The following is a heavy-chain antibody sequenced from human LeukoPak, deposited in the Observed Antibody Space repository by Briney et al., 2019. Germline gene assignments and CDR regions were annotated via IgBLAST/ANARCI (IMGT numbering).Heavy chain of an antibody. V-gene: IGHV3-30*18. CDR1: GFTFNTYG. CDR3: AKAAYCTSTSCHFSGYAQRPLDS. CDR2: ISSDGSNK. D-gene: IGHD2-2*01. Sequence: GRSLRLSCVASGFTFNTYGMAWVRQAPGKGLEWVAGISSDGSNKDYADSVKGRFTIFRDNSKNTLYLQMNSLRSEDTAVYYCAKAAYCTSTSCHFSGYAQRPLDSWGQGTLVTVSS. J-gene: IGHJ4*02.